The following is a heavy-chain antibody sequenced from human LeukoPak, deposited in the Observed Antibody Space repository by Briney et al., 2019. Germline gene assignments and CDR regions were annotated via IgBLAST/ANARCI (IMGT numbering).Heavy chain of an antibody. J-gene: IGHJ4*02. CDR2: IYYSGST. CDR3: ASITLRVLDY. V-gene: IGHV4-39*01. Sequence: PSETLSLTCTVSGGSISSSSYYWGWIRQPPGKGLEWIGSIYYSGSTYYNPSLKSRVTISVDTSKNPFSLKLSSVTAADTAVYYCASITLRVLDYWGQGTLVTVSS. CDR1: GGSISSSSYY. D-gene: IGHD3-3*01.